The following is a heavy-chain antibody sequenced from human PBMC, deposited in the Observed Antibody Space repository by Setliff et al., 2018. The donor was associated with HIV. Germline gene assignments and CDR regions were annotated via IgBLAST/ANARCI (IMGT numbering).Heavy chain of an antibody. CDR1: GESFSYYF. CDR3: ARGVEVTFDY. J-gene: IGHJ4*02. Sequence: PSETLSLTCAVYGESFSYYFWSWVRQPPGKGLEWIGEINHSGSTNYNPSLKSRVTISADTSKNQFSLKLTSVTAADTAVYYCARGVEVTFDYWGQGALVTVSS. CDR2: INHSGST. D-gene: IGHD2-21*02. V-gene: IGHV4-34*01.